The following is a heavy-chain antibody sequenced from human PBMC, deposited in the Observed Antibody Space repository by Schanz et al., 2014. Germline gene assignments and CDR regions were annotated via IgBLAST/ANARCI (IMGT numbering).Heavy chain of an antibody. CDR1: GIDFSSYS. CDR2: INNAGSDT. CDR3: ARGAGGLDT. Sequence: EVQLVESGGGLVKPGGSLRLSCAASGIDFSSYSMSWVRQGPGSGLVWVSHINNAGSDTTYADSVKGRFTISRDNTRNTLYLQMNSLSAEDTAVYYCARGAGGLDTWGQGTPVTVSS. D-gene: IGHD3-16*01. V-gene: IGHV3-74*01. J-gene: IGHJ5*02.